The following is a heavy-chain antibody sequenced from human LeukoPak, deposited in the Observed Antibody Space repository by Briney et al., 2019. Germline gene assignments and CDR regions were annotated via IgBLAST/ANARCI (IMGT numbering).Heavy chain of an antibody. J-gene: IGHJ4*02. CDR2: IRYDGSKK. CDR3: AKGGYSYDSSGHNYFDY. D-gene: IGHD3-22*01. CDR1: RFTFSSYG. Sequence: GGSLRLSCAASRFTFSSYGMHWVRQAPGKGLEWVAFIRYDGSKKSYADSVKGRFTISRDNSKNTLYMQMNSLRAEDRAVYYCAKGGYSYDSSGHNYFDYWGQGTLVTVSS. V-gene: IGHV3-30*02.